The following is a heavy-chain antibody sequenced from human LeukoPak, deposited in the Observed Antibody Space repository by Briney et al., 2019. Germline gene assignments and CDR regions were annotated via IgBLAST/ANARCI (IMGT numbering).Heavy chain of an antibody. V-gene: IGHV3-21*01. CDR3: ARGRSSMIVVDAFDI. CDR1: GFTFSSYS. J-gene: IGHJ3*02. D-gene: IGHD3-22*01. Sequence: GGSLRLSCAASGFTFSSYSMNWVRQAPGKGLEWVSSISSSSSYIYYADSVKGRFTIPRDNAKNSLYLQMNSLRAEDTAVYYCARGRSSMIVVDAFDIWGQGTMVTVSS. CDR2: ISSSSSYI.